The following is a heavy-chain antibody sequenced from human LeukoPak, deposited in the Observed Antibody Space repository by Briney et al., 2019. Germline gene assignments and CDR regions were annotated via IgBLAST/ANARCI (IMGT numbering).Heavy chain of an antibody. J-gene: IGHJ4*02. CDR2: INPYNGGT. CDR3: ARAQGRIVGATGY. CDR1: GYTFTGYY. D-gene: IGHD1-26*01. Sequence: ASVKVSCKAAGYTFTGYYMHWVRQAPGQGLEWMGWINPYNGGTDYAQKFQGRVTMTRDTSIRTAYMELSSLRSDDTAVYYCARAQGRIVGATGYWGQGTLVTVSS. V-gene: IGHV1-2*02.